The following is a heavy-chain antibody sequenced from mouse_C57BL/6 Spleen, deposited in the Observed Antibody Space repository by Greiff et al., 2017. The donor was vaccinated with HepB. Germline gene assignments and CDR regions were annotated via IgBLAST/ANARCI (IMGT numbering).Heavy chain of an antibody. CDR1: GYTFTSYG. V-gene: IGHV1-81*01. CDR2: IYPRSGNT. J-gene: IGHJ2*01. D-gene: IGHD3-2*02. CDR3: ARWGSSGYYFDY. Sequence: QVQLKQSGAELARPGASVKLSCKASGYTFTSYGISWVKQRTGQGLEWIGEIYPRSGNTYYNEKFKGKATLTADKSSSTAYMELRSLTSEDSAVYFCARWGSSGYYFDYWGQGTTLTVSS.